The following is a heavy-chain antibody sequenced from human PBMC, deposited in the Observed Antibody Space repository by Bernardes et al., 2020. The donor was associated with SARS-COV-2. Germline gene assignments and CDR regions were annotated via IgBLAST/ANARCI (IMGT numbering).Heavy chain of an antibody. J-gene: IGHJ4*02. CDR1: GFTFSSYS. CDR2: ISSSSSTI. D-gene: IGHD3-3*01. CDR3: ARDTDYDFWSGYRKTLDY. Sequence: GGSLRLSRAASGFTFSSYSMNWVRQAPGKGLEWVSYISSSSSTIYYADSVKGRFTISRDNAKNSLYLQMNSLRAEDTAVYYCARDTDYDFWSGYRKTLDYWGQGTLVTVSS. V-gene: IGHV3-48*01.